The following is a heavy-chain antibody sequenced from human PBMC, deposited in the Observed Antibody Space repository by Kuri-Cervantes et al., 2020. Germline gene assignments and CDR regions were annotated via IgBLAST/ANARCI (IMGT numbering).Heavy chain of an antibody. CDR3: AREGCSGASCRNTPYYYYGMDV. Sequence: LSLTCAASGFTFSDYYMSWIRQAPGKGLEWVSYISSSGSTIYYADSVKGRFIISRDKAKNSLYLQMNSLSDEDTAVYFCAREGCSGASCRNTPYYYYGMDVWGQGTTVTVSS. V-gene: IGHV3-11*04. J-gene: IGHJ6*02. CDR2: ISSSGSTI. CDR1: GFTFSDYY. D-gene: IGHD2-15*01.